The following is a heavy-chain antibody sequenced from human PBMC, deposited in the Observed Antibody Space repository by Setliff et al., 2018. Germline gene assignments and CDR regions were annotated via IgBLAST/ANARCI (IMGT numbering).Heavy chain of an antibody. Sequence: SETLSLTCTVSGGSISSHYWSWIRQPPGKGLEWIGSIYYSGSTYYNPSLKSRVTISVDTSKNQFSLILSSVTAADTAVYYCASERESASRQTYFDSWGQGTLVTVLL. CDR2: IYYSGST. CDR1: GGSISSHY. D-gene: IGHD2-15*01. V-gene: IGHV4-59*11. J-gene: IGHJ4*02. CDR3: ASERESASRQTYFDS.